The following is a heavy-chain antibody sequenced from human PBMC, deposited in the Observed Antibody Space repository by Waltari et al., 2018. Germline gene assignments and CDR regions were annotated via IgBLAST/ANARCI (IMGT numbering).Heavy chain of an antibody. V-gene: IGHV3-30*18. CDR3: AKGPGRYMDRYMDV. CDR1: GFIFSTYG. Sequence: QVQLVVSGGGVVQPGKSLRLSCAASGFIFSTYGMHWVRQAPGQWLDWLALISYDGSVKYYEDSVKGRFTISRDNSNNTLFLQMNSLRAEDTAVYYCAKGPGRYMDRYMDVWGKGTTVTVSS. D-gene: IGHD1-1*01. J-gene: IGHJ6*03. CDR2: ISYDGSVK.